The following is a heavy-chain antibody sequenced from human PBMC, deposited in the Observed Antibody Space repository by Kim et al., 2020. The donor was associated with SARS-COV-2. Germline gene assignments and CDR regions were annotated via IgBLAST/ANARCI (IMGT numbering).Heavy chain of an antibody. Sequence: GGSLRLSCTGSGFTFSTYAMTWVRQAPGKGLDWVSSISANTYYIYYADSVKGRFTISRDNARNTVYLQMNNMRAEDAAVYFCAKRGERDTEMGKWYFDLWGRGTVVTVSS. J-gene: IGHJ2*01. CDR2: ISANTYYI. CDR3: AKRGERDTEMGKWYFDL. V-gene: IGHV3-23*01. D-gene: IGHD3-16*01. CDR1: GFTFSTYA.